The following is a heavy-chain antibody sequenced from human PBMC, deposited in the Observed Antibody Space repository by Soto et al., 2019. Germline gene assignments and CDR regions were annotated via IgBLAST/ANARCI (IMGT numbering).Heavy chain of an antibody. V-gene: IGHV3-74*01. D-gene: IGHD5-18*01. CDR3: AKREGNTYGLFH. CDR1: GFSFSSYW. CDR2: IKTDGSST. J-gene: IGHJ4*02. Sequence: EVQLVESGGGLVQPGGSLRLSCAASGFSFSSYWIHWVRQAPGKGLVWVSRIKTDGSSTDYADSVKGRFTISRDNAKNTLYLQMNSLRAEDMAVYYCAKREGNTYGLFHWGQGTLVTVSS.